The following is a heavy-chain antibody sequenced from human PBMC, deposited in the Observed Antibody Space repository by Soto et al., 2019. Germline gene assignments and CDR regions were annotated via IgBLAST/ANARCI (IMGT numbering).Heavy chain of an antibody. CDR3: AHVFNSNSGSYRYFDY. D-gene: IGHD3-16*02. CDR1: GFSLSTSGVG. CDR2: IYWDDDK. J-gene: IGHJ4*02. Sequence: SGPTLVNPTQTLTLTCTFSGFSLSTSGVGVGWIRQPPGKALEWLALIYWDDDKRYSPSLKSRLTITKDTSKYQVVLTVTNMDPVDTATYFCAHVFNSNSGSYRYFDYWGQGTLVTVSS. V-gene: IGHV2-5*02.